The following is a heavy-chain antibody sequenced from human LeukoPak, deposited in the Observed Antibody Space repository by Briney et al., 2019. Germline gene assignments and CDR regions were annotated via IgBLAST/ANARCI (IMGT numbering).Heavy chain of an antibody. CDR3: ARDRGGDGKWFDP. D-gene: IGHD3-10*01. J-gene: IGHJ5*02. CDR2: ISYDGSNK. Sequence: GGSLRLSCAASGFTVSSNYMSWVRQAPGKGLEWVAVISYDGSNKYYADSVKGRFTISRDNSKNTLYLQMNSLRAEDTAVYYCARDRGGDGKWFDPWGQGTLVTVSS. CDR1: GFTVSSNY. V-gene: IGHV3-30-3*01.